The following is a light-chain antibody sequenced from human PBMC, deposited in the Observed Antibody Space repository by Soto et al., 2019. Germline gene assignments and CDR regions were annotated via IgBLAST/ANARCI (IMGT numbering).Light chain of an antibody. CDR3: LQHNSYPRT. CDR2: VTS. CDR1: QGTSSY. V-gene: IGKV1-9*01. Sequence: ARVTFTCRASQGTSSYLGWYPQKPRKAPKLLIYVTSTLQSGVPSRFSGSGSGTEFTLTISSLQPEDFATYYCLQHNSYPRTFGQGTKVDIK. J-gene: IGKJ1*01.